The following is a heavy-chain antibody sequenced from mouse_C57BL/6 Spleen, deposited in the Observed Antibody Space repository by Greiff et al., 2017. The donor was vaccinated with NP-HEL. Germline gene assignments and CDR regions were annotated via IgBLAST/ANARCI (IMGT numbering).Heavy chain of an antibody. D-gene: IGHD1-1*01. CDR1: GFTFSDYG. J-gene: IGHJ2*01. CDR2: ISSGSSTI. V-gene: IGHV5-17*01. CDR3: ARHGSRVYYFDY. Sequence: DVHLVESGGGLVKPGGSLKLSCAASGFTFSDYGMHWVRQAPEKGLEWVAYISSGSSTIYYADTVKGRFTISRDNAKNTLFLQMTSLRSEDTAMYYCARHGSRVYYFDYWGQGTTLTVSS.